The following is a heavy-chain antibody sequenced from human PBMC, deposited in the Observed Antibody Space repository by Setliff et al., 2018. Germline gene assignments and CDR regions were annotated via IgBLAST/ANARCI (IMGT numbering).Heavy chain of an antibody. CDR2: IYHSGST. CDR1: GGSFSGYY. D-gene: IGHD1-26*01. Sequence: SETLSLTCAVYGGSFSGYYWNWVRQPPGKGLEWIGEIYHSGSTKYNPSLKSRVTISVDKSKNQFSLKLSSVTAADTAVYYCARSSYSGSYLNVWGQGTTVTVS. CDR3: ARSSYSGSYLNV. J-gene: IGHJ6*02. V-gene: IGHV4-34*01.